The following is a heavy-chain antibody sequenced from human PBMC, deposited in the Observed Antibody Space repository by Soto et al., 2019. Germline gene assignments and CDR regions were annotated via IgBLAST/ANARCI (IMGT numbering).Heavy chain of an antibody. Sequence: GGSLRLSCAASGFTFSSYGMHWVRQAPGKGLEWVAVIWYDGSNKYYADSVKGRFTISRDNSKNTLYLQMNSLRAEDTAVYYCARDKRAARPGGGMDVWGQGTTVTVSS. CDR1: GFTFSSYG. J-gene: IGHJ6*02. V-gene: IGHV3-33*01. CDR3: ARDKRAARPGGGMDV. CDR2: IWYDGSNK. D-gene: IGHD6-6*01.